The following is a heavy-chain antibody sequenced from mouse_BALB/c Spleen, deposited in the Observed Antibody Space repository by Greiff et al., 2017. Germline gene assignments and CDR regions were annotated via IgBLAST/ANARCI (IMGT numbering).Heavy chain of an antibody. Sequence: VHVKQSGAELVRSGASVKLSCTASGFNIKDYYMHWVKQRPEQGLEWIGWIDPENGDTEYAPKFQGKATMTADTSSNTAYLQLSSLTSEDTAVYYCNNRYDNYAMDYWGQGTSVTVSS. D-gene: IGHD2-14*01. J-gene: IGHJ4*01. CDR2: IDPENGDT. V-gene: IGHV14-4*02. CDR1: GFNIKDYY. CDR3: NNRYDNYAMDY.